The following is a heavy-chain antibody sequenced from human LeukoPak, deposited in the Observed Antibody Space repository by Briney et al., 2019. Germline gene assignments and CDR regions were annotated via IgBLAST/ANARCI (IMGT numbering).Heavy chain of an antibody. D-gene: IGHD6-13*01. Sequence: GGSPRLSCAASGFTFSSYSMNWVRQAPGKGLEWVSSISSSSSYIYYADSVKGRFTISRDNAKNSLYLQMNSLRAEDTAVYYCARDLDSSSWYDYWGQGTLVTVSS. J-gene: IGHJ4*02. V-gene: IGHV3-21*01. CDR1: GFTFSSYS. CDR3: ARDLDSSSWYDY. CDR2: ISSSSSYI.